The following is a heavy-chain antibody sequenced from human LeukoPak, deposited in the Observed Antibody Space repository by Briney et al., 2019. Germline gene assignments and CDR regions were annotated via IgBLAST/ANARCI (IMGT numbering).Heavy chain of an antibody. CDR1: GFTFDDYG. CDR3: AKGEYNSSPFDY. D-gene: IGHD6-6*01. J-gene: IGHJ4*02. CDR2: ISGSGGNT. V-gene: IGHV3-23*01. Sequence: GGSLRLSCAASGFTFDDYGMNWVRQAPGKGLEWVSTISGSGGNTYYADSVKGRFTISRDNAKNTLYLQMNSLRTEDTAVYYCAKGEYNSSPFDYWGQGTLVTVSS.